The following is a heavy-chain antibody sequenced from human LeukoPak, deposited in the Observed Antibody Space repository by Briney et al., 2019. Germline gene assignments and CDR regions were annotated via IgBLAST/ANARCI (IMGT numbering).Heavy chain of an antibody. J-gene: IGHJ3*02. Sequence: GGSLRLSCAASGFTFSSYAMHWVRQAPGKGLEWVAVISYDGSNKYYADSVKGRFTISRDNSKNTLYLQMNSLRAEDTAVYYCARGDWGIVVVVAASAGFDIWGQGTMVTVSS. CDR3: ARGDWGIVVVVAASAGFDI. CDR2: ISYDGSNK. CDR1: GFTFSSYA. D-gene: IGHD2-15*01. V-gene: IGHV3-30*04.